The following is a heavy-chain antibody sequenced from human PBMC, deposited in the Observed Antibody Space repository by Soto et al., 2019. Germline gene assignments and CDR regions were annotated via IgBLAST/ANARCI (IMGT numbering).Heavy chain of an antibody. V-gene: IGHV3-23*01. CDR3: AKRATGTYFDY. D-gene: IGHD1-1*01. Sequence: EGQLLASGGGLVQPGGSLRLPWAASGLTFSNYAMNWVRQAPGKGLEWVSVISGSGGSTYYADSVKGRFTISRDNSKNTLYLQMNSRRAEDTAVYYCAKRATGTYFDYWGQGTLFTVSS. J-gene: IGHJ4*02. CDR2: ISGSGGST. CDR1: GLTFSNYA.